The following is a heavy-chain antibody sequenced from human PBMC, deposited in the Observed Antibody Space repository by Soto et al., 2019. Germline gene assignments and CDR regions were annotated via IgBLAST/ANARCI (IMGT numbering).Heavy chain of an antibody. CDR2: ISAYNGNT. D-gene: IGHD6-13*01. CDR3: ARDSSSPGHNWFDP. CDR1: GYTFTSYG. J-gene: IGHJ5*02. Sequence: ASVKVSCKASGYTFTSYGISWVRQAPGQGLEWMGWISAYNGNTNYAQKLQGRVTMTTDTSTSTAYMELRSLRSDDTAVYYCARDSSSPGHNWFDPWGQGTLVTVSS. V-gene: IGHV1-18*04.